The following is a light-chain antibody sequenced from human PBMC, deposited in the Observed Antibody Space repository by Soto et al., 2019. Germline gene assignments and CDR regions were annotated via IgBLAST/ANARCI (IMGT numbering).Light chain of an antibody. CDR1: SSDVGAYNY. V-gene: IGLV2-8*01. CDR3: PSYAGSDIWV. J-gene: IGLJ3*02. CDR2: EVS. Sequence: QSVLTQPPSASGSPGQSVTISCTGTSSDVGAYNYVSWYQQYPGKAPKLMIYEVSKRPSGVPDRFSGSKSGKTASLTVSGLQPEDEADYYCPSYAGSDIWVFGGGTKVTVL.